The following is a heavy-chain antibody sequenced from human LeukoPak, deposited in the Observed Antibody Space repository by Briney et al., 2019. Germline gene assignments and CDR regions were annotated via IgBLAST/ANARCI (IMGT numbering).Heavy chain of an antibody. Sequence: MSSETLSLTCTVSGGSVSSGSYYWSWIRQPPGKGLEWIGYIYYSGSTNYNPSLKSRVTISVDTSKNQFSLKLSSVTAADTAVYYCARIYCGGDCFDYWGQGTLVTVSS. V-gene: IGHV4-61*01. D-gene: IGHD2-21*01. CDR3: ARIYCGGDCFDY. J-gene: IGHJ4*02. CDR1: GGSVSSGSYY. CDR2: IYYSGST.